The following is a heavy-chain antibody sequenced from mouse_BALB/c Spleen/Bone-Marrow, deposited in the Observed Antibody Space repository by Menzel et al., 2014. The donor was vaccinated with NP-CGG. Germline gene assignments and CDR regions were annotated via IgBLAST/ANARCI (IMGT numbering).Heavy chain of an antibody. J-gene: IGHJ2*01. CDR2: IRLKSNNYAT. CDR1: GFTFSNYW. Sequence: EVNLVESGGGLVQPGGSMKLSCVASGFTFSNYWMNWVRQSPEKGLEWVAEIRLKSNNYATHYAESVKGRFTISRDDSKSSVYLQMNNLRAEDTGIYYCTRQPYYGYFDYWGQGTTLTVSS. D-gene: IGHD1-1*01. CDR3: TRQPYYGYFDY. V-gene: IGHV6-6*02.